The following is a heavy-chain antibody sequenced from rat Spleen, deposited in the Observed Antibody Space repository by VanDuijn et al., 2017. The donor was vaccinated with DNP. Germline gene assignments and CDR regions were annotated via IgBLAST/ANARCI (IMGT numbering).Heavy chain of an antibody. V-gene: IGHV5S13*01. CDR3: ATSGYGYDGYPFAY. CDR1: GFTFSNYG. Sequence: EVQLVESGGGLVQPGRSLKLSCAASGFTFSNYGMAWVRQAPTKGLEWVASIGTDDTNTDFRDSVKDRFTISRDNAKNTQYLQMDSLRSEDTATYYCATSGYGYDGYPFAYWGHGTLVTVSS. CDR2: IGTDDTNT. D-gene: IGHD1-12*03. J-gene: IGHJ3*01.